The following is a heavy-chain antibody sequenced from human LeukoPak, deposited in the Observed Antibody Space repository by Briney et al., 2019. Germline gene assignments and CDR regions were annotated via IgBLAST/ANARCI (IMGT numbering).Heavy chain of an antibody. CDR3: ARHVDTARVPPHYYYGMDV. CDR1: GGSFSGYY. V-gene: IGHV4-34*01. J-gene: IGHJ6*02. CDR2: IYHIVST. Sequence: LSETLSLTCAVNGGSFSGYYWSWIRQPPGEGLEWIGEIYHIVSTNYNPSLKSRVTISVDTSKNQFSLKLSSVTAADSAVYNCARHVDTARVPPHYYYGMDVWGQGTTVTVSS. D-gene: IGHD5-18*01.